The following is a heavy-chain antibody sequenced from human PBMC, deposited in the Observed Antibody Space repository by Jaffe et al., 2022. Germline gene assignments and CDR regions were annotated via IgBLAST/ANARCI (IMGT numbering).Heavy chain of an antibody. D-gene: IGHD3-3*01. CDR2: IRYDGSNK. CDR1: GFTFSSYG. J-gene: IGHJ4*02. V-gene: IGHV3-30*02. Sequence: QVQLVESGGGVVQPGGSLRLSCAASGFTFSSYGMHWVRQAPGKGLEWVAFIRYDGSNKYYADSVKGRFTISRDNSKNTLYLQMNSLRAEDTAVYYCAKDLDVLRFLEWLLPGYYFDYWGQGTLVTVSS. CDR3: AKDLDVLRFLEWLLPGYYFDY.